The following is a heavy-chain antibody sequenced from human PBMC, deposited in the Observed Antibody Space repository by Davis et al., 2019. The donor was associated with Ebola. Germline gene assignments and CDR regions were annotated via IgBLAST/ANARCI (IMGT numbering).Heavy chain of an antibody. Sequence: GGSLRLSCKDSGNSFNSHWIGWVRQMPGKGLEWMGIIYTGDSDTRYSPSFRGQVTISADKSTKTAFLLWSSLKASDTAMYYCATLRRTITGMDDGFDIWGQGTLVTVSS. CDR1: GNSFNSHW. CDR3: ATLRRTITGMDDGFDI. J-gene: IGHJ3*02. D-gene: IGHD1-14*01. CDR2: IYTGDSDT. V-gene: IGHV5-51*01.